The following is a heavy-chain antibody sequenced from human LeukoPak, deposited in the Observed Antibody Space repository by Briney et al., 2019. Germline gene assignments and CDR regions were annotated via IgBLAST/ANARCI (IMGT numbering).Heavy chain of an antibody. V-gene: IGHV3-23*01. J-gene: IGHJ3*01. CDR2: ISGSGATT. D-gene: IGHD2-15*01. CDR1: GFPVSSNF. Sequence: GGSLRLSCAVSGFPVSSNFMSWVRQAPGKGLEWVSAISGSGATTYYTDSAKGRFTISRDNSKITLYLQMDSLRAEDTAMYYCAKAPNSGGNCYDASDVWGQGTMVTVSS. CDR3: AKAPNSGGNCYDASDV.